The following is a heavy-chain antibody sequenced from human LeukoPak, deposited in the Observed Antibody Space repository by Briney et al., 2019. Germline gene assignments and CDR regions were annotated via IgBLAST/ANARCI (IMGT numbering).Heavy chain of an antibody. J-gene: IGHJ4*02. V-gene: IGHV3-23*01. D-gene: IGHD3-22*01. CDR2: INGRGGST. CDR1: GFTFSSYA. Sequence: GESLRLSCAASGFTFSSYAMSWVRQAPGKGLEWVSGINGRGGSTYYADSVEGRFTISRDNSKNTLYLQMNSLRAEDTAVYYCAKNERPTYYYDTPTYAFDFWGQGALVTASS. CDR3: AKNERPTYYYDTPTYAFDF.